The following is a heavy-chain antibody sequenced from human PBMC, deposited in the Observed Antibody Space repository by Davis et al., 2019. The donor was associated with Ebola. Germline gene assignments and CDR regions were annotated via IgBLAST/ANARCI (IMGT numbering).Heavy chain of an antibody. D-gene: IGHD1-26*01. Sequence: GSLRLSCAVYGGSFSGYYWSWIRQPPGKGLEWIGEINHSGSTNYNPSLKSRLTISVDTSKNQFSLKLSSVTAADTAVYYCARAQGGSHAFDIWGQGTMVTVSS. V-gene: IGHV4-34*01. CDR1: GGSFSGYY. J-gene: IGHJ3*02. CDR2: INHSGST. CDR3: ARAQGGSHAFDI.